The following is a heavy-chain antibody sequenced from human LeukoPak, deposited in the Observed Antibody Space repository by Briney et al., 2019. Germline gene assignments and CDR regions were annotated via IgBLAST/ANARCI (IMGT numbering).Heavy chain of an antibody. CDR1: GFTFSSYA. CDR3: AKELHGSGNYAFDY. D-gene: IGHD3-10*01. J-gene: IGHJ4*02. Sequence: GGSLRLSCAASGFTFSSYAMNWVRQAPGQGLEWVSYVSSGSGTIYYADSVKGRFTISRDNAKNSLYLQMNSLRAEDTAVYFCAKELHGSGNYAFDYWGQGTLVTVSS. V-gene: IGHV3-48*04. CDR2: VSSGSGTI.